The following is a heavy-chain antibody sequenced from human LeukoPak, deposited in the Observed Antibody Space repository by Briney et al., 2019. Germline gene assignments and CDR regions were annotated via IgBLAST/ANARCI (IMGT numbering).Heavy chain of an antibody. D-gene: IGHD2-2*01. Sequence: GGSLRLSYAASGFTVSSNYMSWVRHAPGKGLEWVTVIYSGGSTYYADSVKGRFTISRDNSKNTLYLQMNSLRAEDTAVYYCARSRHCSSTSCHGFPLLFDYWGQGTLVTVSS. CDR3: ARSRHCSSTSCHGFPLLFDY. CDR2: IYSGGST. J-gene: IGHJ4*02. CDR1: GFTVSSNY. V-gene: IGHV3-66*01.